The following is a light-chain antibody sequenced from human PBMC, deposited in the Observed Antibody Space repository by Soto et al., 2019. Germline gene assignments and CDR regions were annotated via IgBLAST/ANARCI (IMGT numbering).Light chain of an antibody. CDR1: QSVSGSY. CDR2: DAS. V-gene: IGKV3-20*01. J-gene: IGKJ2*01. Sequence: EIVLTQSPGTLSLSPGERATLSCRASQSVSGSYLAWYQQKPGQAPRLLIYDASSRATGIPDRFSGSGSGTDFTLTISRLEPEDFAVYYCQEYTDWSSTFGQGTKVDIK. CDR3: QEYTDWSST.